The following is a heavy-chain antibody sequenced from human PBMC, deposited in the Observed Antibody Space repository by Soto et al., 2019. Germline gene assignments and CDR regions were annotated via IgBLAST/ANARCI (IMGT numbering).Heavy chain of an antibody. D-gene: IGHD2-15*01. V-gene: IGHV1-69*13. CDR1: GGTFSSYS. J-gene: IGHJ6*02. Sequence: SVKVSCKASGGTFSSYSISWVRQAPGQGLEWMGGIIPIFGTANYAQKFQGRVTITADESTSTAYMELSSLRSEDTAVYYCARVSSGGGSRYLRYYYYGMDVWGQGTTVTVS. CDR2: IIPIFGTA. CDR3: ARVSSGGGSRYLRYYYYGMDV.